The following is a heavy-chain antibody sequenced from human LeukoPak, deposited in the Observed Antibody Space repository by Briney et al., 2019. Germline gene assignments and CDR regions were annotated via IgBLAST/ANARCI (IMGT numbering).Heavy chain of an antibody. Sequence: SETLPLTCTVSGGSISSDYCSWIRQRPGKGLEWIGYIYYTGSTYYNPSLKSRVTLSVDTSKNQFSLKLSSVTAADTAVYYCARHEGVRRTFDIWGQGTMVTVSS. CDR1: GGSISSDY. J-gene: IGHJ3*02. CDR2: IYYTGST. CDR3: ARHEGVRRTFDI. D-gene: IGHD3-10*01. V-gene: IGHV4-59*08.